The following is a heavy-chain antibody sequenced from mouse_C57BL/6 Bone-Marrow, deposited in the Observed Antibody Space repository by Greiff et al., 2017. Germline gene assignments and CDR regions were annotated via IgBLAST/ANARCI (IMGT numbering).Heavy chain of an antibody. V-gene: IGHV5-2*01. CDR3: ARTGSYWYFDV. Sequence: VQLQQSGGGLVQPGESLKLSCESNEYEFPSHDMSWVRKTPEKRLELVAAINSDGGSTYYPDTMERRFIISRDNTKKTLFLQMSSLRSEDTALYYCARTGSYWYFDVWGTGTTVTVSS. D-gene: IGHD4-1*01. CDR1: EYEFPSHD. CDR2: INSDGGST. J-gene: IGHJ1*03.